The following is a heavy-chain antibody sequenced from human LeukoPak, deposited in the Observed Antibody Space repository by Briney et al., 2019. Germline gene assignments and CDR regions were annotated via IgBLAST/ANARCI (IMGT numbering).Heavy chain of an antibody. V-gene: IGHV4-38-2*01. CDR3: ARSEINDYMRF. CDR2: IYQSGST. J-gene: IGHJ4*02. Sequence: SETLSLTCSVSGYSIANGYHWAWVRQPPGKRLEWLGSIYQSGSTYDNLSLKSRLTMSVDTSKNQFSLTMWAVTAAATALYYCARSEINDYMRFWGQGILVTVSS. CDR1: GYSIANGYH. D-gene: IGHD4-11*01.